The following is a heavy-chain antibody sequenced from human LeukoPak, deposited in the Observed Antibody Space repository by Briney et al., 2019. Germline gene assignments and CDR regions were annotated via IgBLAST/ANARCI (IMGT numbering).Heavy chain of an antibody. CDR1: GFTFSRYT. V-gene: IGHV3-48*04. CDR3: ARGYDSSGSYWLNYFDY. Sequence: GGSLRLSCAASGFTFSRYTMNWGRQAPGKGLGWISYISSNSRTIYYADSVKGRFTVSRDNAKNSLFLQMNSLRAEDTAVYYCARGYDSSGSYWLNYFDYWGQGTLVTVSS. D-gene: IGHD3-22*01. CDR2: ISSNSRTI. J-gene: IGHJ4*02.